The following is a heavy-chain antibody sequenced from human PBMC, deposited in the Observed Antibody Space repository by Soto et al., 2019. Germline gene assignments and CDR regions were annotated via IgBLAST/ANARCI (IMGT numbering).Heavy chain of an antibody. CDR2: INPNSGGT. CDR1: GYTFTGYY. V-gene: IGHV1-2*02. CDR3: ARGYGSGSHYTVYYYYGMDV. Sequence: QVQLVQSGAEVKKPGASVKVSCKASGYTFTGYYMHWVRQAPGQGLEWMGWINPNSGGTNYAQKLQGRVTMTTDTSTSTAYMELRSLRSDDTAVYYCARGYGSGSHYTVYYYYGMDVWGQGTTVTVSS. D-gene: IGHD3-10*01. J-gene: IGHJ6*02.